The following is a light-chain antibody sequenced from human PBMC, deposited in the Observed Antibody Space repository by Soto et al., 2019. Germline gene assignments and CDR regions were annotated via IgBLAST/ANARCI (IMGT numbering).Light chain of an antibody. CDR3: QQRNNWPRIT. CDR1: PTVGTY. Sequence: EIVLTQFPATLSLFPGETATLSCRASPTVGTYLAWYQHKPGQAPRLLISDASNRATGVPTRFSGSGSGTDFTLTISSLEPEAFAVYFCQQRNNWPRITFGQGTRLEIK. J-gene: IGKJ5*01. CDR2: DAS. V-gene: IGKV3-11*01.